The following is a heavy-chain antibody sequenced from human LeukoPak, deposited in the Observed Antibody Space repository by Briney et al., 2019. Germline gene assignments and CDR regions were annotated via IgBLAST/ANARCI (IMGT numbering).Heavy chain of an antibody. CDR1: GRAISSDY. J-gene: IGHJ4*02. Sequence: SETLSLTCTVSGRAISSDYWSWIRQPPGKGLEWIGYIYYSGSTNYNPSLKSRVTISVDTSKNQFSLKLSSVTAADTAMYYCARQGGSGSYIAYWGQGTLVTVSS. V-gene: IGHV4-59*08. CDR3: ARQGGSGSYIAY. D-gene: IGHD3-10*01. CDR2: IYYSGST.